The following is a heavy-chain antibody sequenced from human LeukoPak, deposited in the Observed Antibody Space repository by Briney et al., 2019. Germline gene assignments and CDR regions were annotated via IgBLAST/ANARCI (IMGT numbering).Heavy chain of an antibody. Sequence: GGSLRLSCAASGFTSNNYAMSRVRRAPGKGLEWVSSISGSGDGTYYGDSVKGRFTISRDNSQRTLYLQMSSLRADDTAIYYCAKSPANWLDAWGQGTLVTVSS. J-gene: IGHJ5*02. V-gene: IGHV3-23*01. CDR2: ISGSGDGT. CDR1: GFTSNNYA. CDR3: AKSPANWLDA.